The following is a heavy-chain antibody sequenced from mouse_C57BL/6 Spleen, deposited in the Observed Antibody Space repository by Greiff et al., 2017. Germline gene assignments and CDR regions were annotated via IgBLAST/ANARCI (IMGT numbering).Heavy chain of an antibody. V-gene: IGHV1-54*01. Sequence: QVQLKQSGAELVRPGTSVKVSCKASGYAFTNYLIEWVKQRPGQGLEWIGVINPGSGGTNYNEKFKGKATLTADKSSSTAYMQLSSLTSEDSAVYFCARVGDYDDGTWFAYWGQGTLVTASA. CDR1: GYAFTNYL. CDR2: INPGSGGT. J-gene: IGHJ3*01. D-gene: IGHD2-4*01. CDR3: ARVGDYDDGTWFAY.